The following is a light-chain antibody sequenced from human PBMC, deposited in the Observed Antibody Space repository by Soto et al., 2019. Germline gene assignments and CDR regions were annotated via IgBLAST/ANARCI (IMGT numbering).Light chain of an antibody. V-gene: IGLV2-8*01. Sequence: QSVLTQPPSASGSPGQSVTISCTATSSDVGQYKFVSWYQQHPGKAPKLMIYEVSKRPPGVPDRFSGSKSGNTASLTVSGHEAEDEADYYCSSYAGNNNLVFGGGTKLTVL. J-gene: IGLJ3*02. CDR2: EVS. CDR3: SSYAGNNNLV. CDR1: SSDVGQYKF.